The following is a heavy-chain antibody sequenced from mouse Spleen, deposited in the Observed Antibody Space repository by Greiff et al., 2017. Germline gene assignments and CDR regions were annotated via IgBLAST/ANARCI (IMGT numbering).Heavy chain of an antibody. CDR3: TRSPYYYGSSPPYFDY. V-gene: IGHV1S81*02. CDR1: GYTFTSYY. Sequence: VQLQQSGAELVKPGASVKLSCKASGYTFTSYYMYWVKQRPGQGLEWIGEINPSNGGTNFNEKFKSKATLTVDKSSSTAYMQLSSLTSEDSAVYYCTRSPYYYGSSPPYFDYWGQGTTLTVSS. CDR2: INPSNGGT. D-gene: IGHD1-1*01. J-gene: IGHJ2*01.